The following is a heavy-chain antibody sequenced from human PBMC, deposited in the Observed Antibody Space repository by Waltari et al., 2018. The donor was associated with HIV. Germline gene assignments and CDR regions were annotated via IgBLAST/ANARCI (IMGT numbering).Heavy chain of an antibody. J-gene: IGHJ4*02. Sequence: EVQLVESGGGLVQPGGSLRLSCAASGFTFSSYEMNWVRQAPGKGLEWVSYVSSSGSTIYYADSVKGRFTISRDNAKNSLYRQMNSLRAEDTAVYYCAISSSAGGYWGQGTLVTVSS. CDR2: VSSSGSTI. D-gene: IGHD6-19*01. CDR3: AISSSAGGY. CDR1: GFTFSSYE. V-gene: IGHV3-48*03.